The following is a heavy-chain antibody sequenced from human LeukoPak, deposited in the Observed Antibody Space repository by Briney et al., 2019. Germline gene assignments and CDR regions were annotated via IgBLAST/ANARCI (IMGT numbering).Heavy chain of an antibody. CDR1: GYTFTSYY. CDR3: ARDADTAMGVQESNYFDY. Sequence: GASVKVSCKASGYTFTSYYMHWVRQAPGQGLEGMGIINPSGGSTSYAQKFQGRVTMTRDTSTSTVYMELSSLRSEDTAVYYCARDADTAMGVQESNYFDYWGQGTLVTVSS. D-gene: IGHD5-18*01. V-gene: IGHV1-46*01. CDR2: INPSGGST. J-gene: IGHJ4*02.